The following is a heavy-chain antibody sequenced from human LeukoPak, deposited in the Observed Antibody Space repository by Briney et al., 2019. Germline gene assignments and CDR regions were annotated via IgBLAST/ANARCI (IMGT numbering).Heavy chain of an antibody. Sequence: GGSLRLSCAASGFTFSSYAMSWVRQAPGKGLEWVSAISGSGGSTYYADSVKGRFTISRDNSKNTQYLQMNSLRAEDTAVYYCAKDPTTYYDSSGYGRYNWFDPWGQGTPVTVSS. CDR1: GFTFSSYA. D-gene: IGHD3-22*01. CDR3: AKDPTTYYDSSGYGRYNWFDP. J-gene: IGHJ5*02. V-gene: IGHV3-23*01. CDR2: ISGSGGST.